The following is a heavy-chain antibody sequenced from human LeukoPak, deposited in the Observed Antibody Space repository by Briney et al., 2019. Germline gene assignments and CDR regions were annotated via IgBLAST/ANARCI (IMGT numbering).Heavy chain of an antibody. CDR3: ARHAIYSGGYSYWFDP. Sequence: SETLSLTCTVSGGSISSYYWSWIRQPPGKRLEWIAFIYYTGSINYNPSLKSRASISLDTPKNLCSLRLSSVTAADTAVYYCARHAIYSGGYSYWFDPWGLGTLVTVSS. V-gene: IGHV4-59*08. CDR2: IYYTGSI. J-gene: IGHJ5*02. CDR1: GGSISSYY. D-gene: IGHD1-26*01.